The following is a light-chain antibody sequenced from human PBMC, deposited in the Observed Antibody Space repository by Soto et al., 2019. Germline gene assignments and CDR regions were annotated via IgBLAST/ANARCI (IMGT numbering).Light chain of an antibody. J-gene: IGLJ3*02. CDR1: STNIGAGYG. CDR2: GNT. CDR3: GSYAGSIAGV. Sequence: QSVLTQPPSVSGAPGQRVSISCTGSSTNIGAGYGVHWYQQRPGTAPKLLIVGNTIRPSGVPDRFSASTSGTSASLAVSGLQDEDEADYFCGSYAGSIAGVFGGGTKVTVL. V-gene: IGLV1-40*01.